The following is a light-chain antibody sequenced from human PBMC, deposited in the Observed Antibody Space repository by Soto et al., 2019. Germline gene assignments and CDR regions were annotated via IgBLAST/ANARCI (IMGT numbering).Light chain of an antibody. Sequence: DIQMTQSPSTLSASVGDRVTITCRASESISLWLAWFQQKPGKAPKLLIYKASTLASEVPSRFSGSGSGTEFTLTIRSLQPDDFAIYYCQHYNSFPSTFGQGTKVHI. CDR1: ESISLW. CDR2: KAS. V-gene: IGKV1-5*03. CDR3: QHYNSFPST. J-gene: IGKJ2*01.